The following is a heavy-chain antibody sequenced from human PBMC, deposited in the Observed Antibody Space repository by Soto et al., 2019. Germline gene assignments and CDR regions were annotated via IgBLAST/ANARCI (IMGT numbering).Heavy chain of an antibody. V-gene: IGHV3-23*01. D-gene: IGHD2-2*01. Sequence: GGSLRLSCAASGFTFNNYAMSWVRQAPGKGLEWVSTISGSGGSIYYADSVKGRFTISRDNSKSTLYLQMNSLRADDTAVYYCARLRGYCSSTSCSYYYYMDVWGKGTTVTVSS. CDR2: ISGSGGSI. CDR1: GFTFNNYA. CDR3: ARLRGYCSSTSCSYYYYMDV. J-gene: IGHJ6*03.